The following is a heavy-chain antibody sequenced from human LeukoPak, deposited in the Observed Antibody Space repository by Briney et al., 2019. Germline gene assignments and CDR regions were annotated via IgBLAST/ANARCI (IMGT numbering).Heavy chain of an antibody. Sequence: GGSLRLSCAASGFTFSSYSMNWVRQAPGKGLEWVSYISSSSSTIYYADSVKGRFTISRDNAKNSLYLQMNSLRAEDTAVYYCARDGEAYCGGDCYSDYWGQGTLVTVSS. CDR1: GFTFSSYS. V-gene: IGHV3-48*01. CDR3: ARDGEAYCGGDCYSDY. CDR2: ISSSSSTI. D-gene: IGHD2-21*02. J-gene: IGHJ4*02.